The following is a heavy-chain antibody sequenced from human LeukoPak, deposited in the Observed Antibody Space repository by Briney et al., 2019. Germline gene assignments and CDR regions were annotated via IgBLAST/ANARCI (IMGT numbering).Heavy chain of an antibody. CDR1: GFTFSSYE. J-gene: IGHJ4*02. D-gene: IGHD3-3*01. Sequence: GGSLRLSCAASGFTFSSYEMNWVRQAPGKGLEWVSYISSSGSTIYYADSVKGRFTISRDNAKNSLYLQMNSLRAEDTAVYYCAKGVFFGVVIIEVYFDYWGQGTLVTVSS. CDR2: ISSSGSTI. V-gene: IGHV3-48*03. CDR3: AKGVFFGVVIIEVYFDY.